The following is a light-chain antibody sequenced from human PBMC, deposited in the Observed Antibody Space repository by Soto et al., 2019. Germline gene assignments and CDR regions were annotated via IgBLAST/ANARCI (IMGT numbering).Light chain of an antibody. CDR1: QTITT. J-gene: IGKJ4*01. V-gene: IGKV3-20*01. Sequence: EIVLTQSPGTLSLSPGERATLSCRASQTITTLAWYQRKPGQAPRLLIYRVSSRATGVPDRFSGSGSGTDYTITISTVETEDVAVYYCQQYGNLPLTFGGGTKVEIK. CDR2: RVS. CDR3: QQYGNLPLT.